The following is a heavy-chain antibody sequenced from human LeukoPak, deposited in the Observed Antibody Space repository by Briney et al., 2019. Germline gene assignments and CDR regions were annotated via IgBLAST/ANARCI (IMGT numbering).Heavy chain of an antibody. CDR2: IRGKTEGGTT. CDR3: ATVAHSSSLDY. Sequence: GGSLRLSCAASGFTFVNAWMSWVRQAPGKGSEWVGRIRGKTEGGTTDYAAPGKGRFTISRDDSRNTLYLQLNSLKTEDTAVYYCATVAHSSSLDYWGQGTLVTVSS. CDR1: GFTFVNAW. J-gene: IGHJ4*02. V-gene: IGHV3-15*01. D-gene: IGHD6-6*01.